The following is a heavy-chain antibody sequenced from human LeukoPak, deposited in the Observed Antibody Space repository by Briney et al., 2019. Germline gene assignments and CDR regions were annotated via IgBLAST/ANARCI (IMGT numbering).Heavy chain of an antibody. CDR2: ISYDGSNK. V-gene: IGHV3-30-3*01. CDR3: ARDKKVRGVIDY. J-gene: IGHJ4*02. D-gene: IGHD3-10*01. CDR1: GFTFSSYA. Sequence: GGSLRPSCAASGFTFSSYAMHWVRQAPGKGLEWVAVISYDGSNKYYADSVKGRFTISRDNSKNTLYLQMNSLRAEDTAVYYCARDKKVRGVIDYWGQGTLVTVSS.